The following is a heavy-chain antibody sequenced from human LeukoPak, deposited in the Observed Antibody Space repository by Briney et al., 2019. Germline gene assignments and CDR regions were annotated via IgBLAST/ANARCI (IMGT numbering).Heavy chain of an antibody. D-gene: IGHD2-2*01. CDR1: GYTFTTYD. CDR2: INPNSGGT. J-gene: IGHJ3*02. CDR3: ARAACSSTSCGAFDI. V-gene: IGHV1-2*02. Sequence: ASVKVSCKASGYTFTTYDINWVRQATGQGLEWMGWINPNSGGTNYAQKFQGRVTMTRDTSISTAYMELSRLRSDDTAVYYCARAACSSTSCGAFDIWGQGTMVTVSS.